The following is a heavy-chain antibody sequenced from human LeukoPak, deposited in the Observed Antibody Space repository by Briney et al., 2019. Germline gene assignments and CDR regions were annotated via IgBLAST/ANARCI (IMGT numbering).Heavy chain of an antibody. CDR3: ATGTGKEQRFDC. V-gene: IGHV3-33*01. CDR1: GYSFSSHG. D-gene: IGHD6-25*01. Sequence: PGGSLRLSCVVSGYSFSSHGMHWVRQAPGKGLEWVAAIWYDGSQKYYADSVKGRLTISRDNSKNTLYLQMNSLRPEDTAVYYCATGTGKEQRFDCWGQGTLVTVSS. CDR2: IWYDGSQK. J-gene: IGHJ4*02.